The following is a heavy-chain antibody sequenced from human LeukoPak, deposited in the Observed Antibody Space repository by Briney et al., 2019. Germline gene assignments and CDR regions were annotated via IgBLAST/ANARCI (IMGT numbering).Heavy chain of an antibody. J-gene: IGHJ4*02. CDR2: INDNGAKT. CDR3: AKGHGVVTFNELFS. Sequence: PGGSLRLSCAASGVAFYDYAMSWVRQPPGKGLEWVSGINDNGAKTFYADSVKGRLTISRDNSRSTLYLQMNNLRADDTAVYYCAKGHGVVTFNELFSWGQGTLVTVSS. V-gene: IGHV3-23*01. D-gene: IGHD2-21*02. CDR1: GVAFYDYA.